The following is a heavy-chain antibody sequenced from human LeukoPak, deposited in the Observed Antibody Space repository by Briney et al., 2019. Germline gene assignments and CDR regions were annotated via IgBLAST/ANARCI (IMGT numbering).Heavy chain of an antibody. D-gene: IGHD3-10*01. V-gene: IGHV3-74*01. CDR1: GFTFSSYW. CDR3: AKRGPGSPQSGKYYFDY. CDR2: INSDGSST. J-gene: IGHJ4*02. Sequence: GGSLRLSCAASGFTFSSYWMHWVRQAPGKGLVWVSRINSDGSSTSYADSVKGRLTISRDNAKNTLYLQMNSLRAEDTAVHYCAKRGPGSPQSGKYYFDYWGQGTLVTVSS.